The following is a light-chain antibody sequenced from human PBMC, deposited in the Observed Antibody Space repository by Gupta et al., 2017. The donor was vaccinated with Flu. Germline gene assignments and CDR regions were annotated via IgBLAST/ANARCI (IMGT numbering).Light chain of an antibody. CDR2: KDN. Sequence: YALIPTPSVPVSPGRTARITCSGDALPKQYASWYQQKPGQAPVLVIYKDNERPSGIPERFSGSSSGATVTLTISGVQAEDEADYYCQSADNSSTSGVVFGGGTKLTVL. J-gene: IGLJ2*01. V-gene: IGLV3-25*01. CDR1: ALPKQY. CDR3: QSADNSSTSGVV.